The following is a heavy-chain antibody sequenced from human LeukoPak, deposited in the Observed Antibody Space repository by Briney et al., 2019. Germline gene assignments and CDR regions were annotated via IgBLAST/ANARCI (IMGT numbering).Heavy chain of an antibody. CDR3: ARRLGSSSRYWFDP. CDR2: IIPIFGTA. V-gene: IGHV1-69*05. D-gene: IGHD6-6*01. Sequence: ASVKVSCKASGGTFSSYAISWVRQAPGQGLEWMGGIIPIFGTANYAQKFQGRVTITTDQSTSTAYMELSSLRSEDTAVYYCARRLGSSSRYWFDPWGQXTLVTVSS. CDR1: GGTFSSYA. J-gene: IGHJ5*02.